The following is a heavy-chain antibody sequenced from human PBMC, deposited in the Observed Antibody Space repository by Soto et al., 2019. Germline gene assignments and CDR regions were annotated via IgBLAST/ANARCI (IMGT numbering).Heavy chain of an antibody. D-gene: IGHD1-26*01. CDR2: ISGSGGST. CDR1: GFTFSSYG. Sequence: EVQLLESGGGLVQPGGSLRLSCAASGFTFSSYGMSWVRQAPGKGLEWVSSISGSGGSTYYAESVKGRFTISRDNSKDTLSLQMNSLRAEDTAVYYCAKKSVFGPVGGTYNYCSMDVWGKGTTVTVSS. CDR3: AKKSVFGPVGGTYNYCSMDV. V-gene: IGHV3-23*01. J-gene: IGHJ6*03.